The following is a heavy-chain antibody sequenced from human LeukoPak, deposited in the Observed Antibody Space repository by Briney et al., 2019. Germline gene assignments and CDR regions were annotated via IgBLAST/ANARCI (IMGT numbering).Heavy chain of an antibody. CDR1: GGSISSGSYY. CDR2: MSYSGST. J-gene: IGHJ4*02. CDR3: ARAGRYNSPFEY. Sequence: PSQTLSLTCTVSGGSISSGSYYWSWIRQPAGKGLEWIGSMSYSGSTNFNPSLKSRVTLSMDTSKNQFSLRLNYVIAADTAIYYCARAGRYNSPFEYWGQGTLVTVSS. D-gene: IGHD1-1*01. V-gene: IGHV4-61*10.